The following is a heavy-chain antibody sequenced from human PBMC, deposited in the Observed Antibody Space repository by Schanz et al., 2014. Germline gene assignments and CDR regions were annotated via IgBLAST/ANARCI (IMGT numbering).Heavy chain of an antibody. J-gene: IGHJ3*02. D-gene: IGHD3-16*01. CDR1: GFTFRGHA. CDR2: TSTDGTKT. Sequence: QVQLVESGGGVVQPGTSLRLSCAASGFTFRGHAMHWVRQAPGQGLEKVAVTSTDGTKTYYAASVRGRFTISRDNSKNTLYLQMSSLRAEDTAVYYCARDPFGRLGDSGSAFDIWGQGTMVTVSS. V-gene: IGHV3-30*04. CDR3: ARDPFGRLGDSGSAFDI.